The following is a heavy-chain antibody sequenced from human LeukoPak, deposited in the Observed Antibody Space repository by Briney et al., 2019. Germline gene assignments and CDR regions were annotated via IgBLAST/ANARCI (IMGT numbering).Heavy chain of an antibody. V-gene: IGHV3-48*01. CDR2: INSNSSTI. D-gene: IGHD6-19*01. J-gene: IGHJ4*02. CDR1: GFTFSSYS. CDR3: AKGNSSGWREGFLDY. Sequence: PGGSLRLSCAASGFTFSSYSMTWVRQAPGKGLEWVSYINSNSSTIYYADSVKGRFTISRDNAKNSLYLQMNSLRAGDTALYYCAKGNSSGWREGFLDYWGRGTVLSVHS.